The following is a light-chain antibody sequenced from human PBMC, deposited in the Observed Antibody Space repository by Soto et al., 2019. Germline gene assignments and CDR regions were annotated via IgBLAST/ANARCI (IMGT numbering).Light chain of an antibody. Sequence: SVLTQPASVSGSPGQSITISCTGTSSNVGFYNYVSWYQQHPGKAPKLMIYQVSNRPSGVSNRFSGSKSGNTASLTISGLEAEDEADYYCSSYTSGNTLYVFGTGTKVTVL. CDR1: SSNVGFYNY. J-gene: IGLJ1*01. CDR3: SSYTSGNTLYV. CDR2: QVS. V-gene: IGLV2-14*01.